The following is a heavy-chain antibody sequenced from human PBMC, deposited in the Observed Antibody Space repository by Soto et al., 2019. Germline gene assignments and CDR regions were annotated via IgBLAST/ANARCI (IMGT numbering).Heavy chain of an antibody. CDR3: ARDTLYYDSSGYYVDY. D-gene: IGHD3-22*01. CDR1: GYTFTSYG. Sequence: ASVKVSCKASGYTFTSYGISWVRQAPGQGLEWMGWTSAYNGNTNYAQKLQGRVTMTTDTSTSTAYMELRSLRSDDTAVYYCARDTLYYDSSGYYVDYWGQGTLVTVSS. CDR2: TSAYNGNT. V-gene: IGHV1-18*04. J-gene: IGHJ4*02.